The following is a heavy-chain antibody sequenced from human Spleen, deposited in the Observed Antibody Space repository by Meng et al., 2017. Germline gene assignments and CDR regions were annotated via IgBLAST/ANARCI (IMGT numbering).Heavy chain of an antibody. D-gene: IGHD3-22*01. V-gene: IGHV4-59*01. CDR2: IEYSGST. CDR1: GGSISSYF. J-gene: IGHJ4*02. Sequence: SETLSLTCTVSGGSISSYFWNWIRQPPGKGLEWIGYIEYSGSTNYNPSLKSRVTISVDTSKNQFTLKLSPGTAADTAVYYCAGQSNYYDSSGYLFDYWGQGTLVTVSS. CDR3: AGQSNYYDSSGYLFDY.